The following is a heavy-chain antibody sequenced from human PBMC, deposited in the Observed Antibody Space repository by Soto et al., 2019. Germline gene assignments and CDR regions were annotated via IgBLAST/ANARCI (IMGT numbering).Heavy chain of an antibody. CDR1: RYTFSRYG. J-gene: IGHJ5*02. CDR3: VRRHVSATGIDWFDP. D-gene: IGHD6-13*01. CDR2: INAANGDT. V-gene: IGHV1-3*01. Sequence: SVKVSFKASRYTFSRYGIHWVRQAPGQRLEWMGWINAANGDTKYSPKFQGRVTITRDTSASTAYMELSSLRSEDTAVYYCVRRHVSATGIDWFDPWGQGTLVTVSS.